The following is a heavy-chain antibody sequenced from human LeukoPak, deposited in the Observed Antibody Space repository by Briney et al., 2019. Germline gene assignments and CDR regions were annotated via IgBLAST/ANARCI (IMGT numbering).Heavy chain of an antibody. CDR3: ARGGGPAGYYMDV. D-gene: IGHD3-16*01. Sequence: SETLSLTCAVYGGSFSGYYWSWIRQPPGKGLEWVGEINHSGSTNYNPSLKSRVTISVDTSKNQFSLKLSSVTAADTAVYYCARGGGPAGYYMDVCDKGTTVTISS. CDR1: GGSFSGYY. J-gene: IGHJ6*03. V-gene: IGHV4-34*01. CDR2: INHSGST.